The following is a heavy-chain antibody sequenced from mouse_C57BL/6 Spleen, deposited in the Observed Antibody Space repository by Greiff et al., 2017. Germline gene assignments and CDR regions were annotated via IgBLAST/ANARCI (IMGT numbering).Heavy chain of an antibody. Sequence: QVQLKQPGAELVMPGASVKLSCKASGYTFTSYWMHWVKQRPGQGLEWIGEIDPSDSYTNYNQKFKGKSTLTVDKSSSTAYMQLSSLTSEDSAVYYCARDLRGDYFDYWGQGTTLTVSS. CDR2: IDPSDSYT. D-gene: IGHD1-1*01. V-gene: IGHV1-69*01. J-gene: IGHJ2*01. CDR3: ARDLRGDYFDY. CDR1: GYTFTSYW.